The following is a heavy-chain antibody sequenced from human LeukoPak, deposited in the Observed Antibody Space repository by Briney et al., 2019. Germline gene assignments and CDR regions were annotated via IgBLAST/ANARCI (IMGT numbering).Heavy chain of an antibody. CDR3: AKARDGDPDY. D-gene: IGHD4-17*01. V-gene: IGHV3-30*18. CDR2: ISYDGSNK. Sequence: GGSLRLSCAASGFTFSSYGMHWVRQAPGKGLEWVAVISYDGSNKYYADSVKGRFTISRDNSKNTLYLQMNSLRAEDAAVYYCAKARDGDPDYWGQGTLVTVSS. J-gene: IGHJ4*02. CDR1: GFTFSSYG.